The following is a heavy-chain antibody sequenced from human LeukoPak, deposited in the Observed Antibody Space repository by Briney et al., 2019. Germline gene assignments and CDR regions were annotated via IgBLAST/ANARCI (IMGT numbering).Heavy chain of an antibody. Sequence: GASVKVSCKASGGTFSSYAISWVRQAPGQGLEWMGWISAYNGNTNYAQKLQGRVTMTTDTSTSTAYMELRSLRSDDTAVYYCARRMVRGVMDYWGQGTLVTVSS. V-gene: IGHV1-18*01. CDR2: ISAYNGNT. CDR3: ARRMVRGVMDY. D-gene: IGHD3-10*01. CDR1: GGTFSSYA. J-gene: IGHJ4*02.